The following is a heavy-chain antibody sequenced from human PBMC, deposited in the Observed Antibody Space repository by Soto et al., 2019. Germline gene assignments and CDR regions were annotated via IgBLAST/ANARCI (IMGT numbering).Heavy chain of an antibody. J-gene: IGHJ6*02. D-gene: IGHD3-10*01. Sequence: QVQLVQSGAEVKRPGSSVKVSCKASGDMFRNSAFTWVRQAPGQGLAWMGVIIPLFRKTDVAQKFQGRVNFTADESTSSLYMEVSRLTSEDTALYYCARARLSNGDPNIYFFYGLDVWGLGTTITVSS. CDR2: IIPLFRKT. CDR3: ARARLSNGDPNIYFFYGLDV. CDR1: GDMFRNSA. V-gene: IGHV1-69*01.